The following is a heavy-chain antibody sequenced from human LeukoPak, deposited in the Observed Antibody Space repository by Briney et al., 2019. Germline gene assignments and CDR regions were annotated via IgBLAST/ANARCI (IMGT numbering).Heavy chain of an antibody. V-gene: IGHV4-59*01. CDR3: ARFGTSSSRFFDQ. Sequence: SETLSLTCTVSGGSISAYYWSWIRQPPGKGLEWIGYIHYSGSTNYYPSLKSRVTIALDTSKNQFSLKLDSVTAADTAVYYCARFGTSSSRFFDQWGQGTLVTVSS. D-gene: IGHD6-6*01. CDR2: IHYSGST. J-gene: IGHJ4*02. CDR1: GGSISAYY.